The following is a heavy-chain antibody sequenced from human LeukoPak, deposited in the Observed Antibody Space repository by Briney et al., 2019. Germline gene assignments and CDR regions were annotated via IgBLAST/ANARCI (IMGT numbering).Heavy chain of an antibody. CDR2: ILHSGSS. V-gene: IGHV4-59*01. CDR3: ARGLLVGITGYYFDY. J-gene: IGHJ4*02. Sequence: SETLSLTCTFSGGSISGYYWTWIRQPPGKGLEWIGYILHSGSSDSHPSLKSRVTLSLNTSKKQFSLSLKSVTAADTAMYYCARGLLVGITGYYFDYWGQGSLVTVSS. D-gene: IGHD3-22*01. CDR1: GGSISGYY.